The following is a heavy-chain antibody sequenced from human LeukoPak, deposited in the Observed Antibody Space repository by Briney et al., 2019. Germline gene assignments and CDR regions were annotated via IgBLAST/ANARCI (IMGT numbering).Heavy chain of an antibody. Sequence: ASVKVSCKASGYTFTSYGISWVRQAPGQGLEWMGWISAYNGNTNYAQKLQGRVTMTTDTSTSTAYMELRSLRSDDTAVYYCAKDPPSSGYRVYFDYWGQGTLVTVSS. J-gene: IGHJ4*02. CDR3: AKDPPSSGYRVYFDY. CDR1: GYTFTSYG. V-gene: IGHV1-18*01. D-gene: IGHD3-22*01. CDR2: ISAYNGNT.